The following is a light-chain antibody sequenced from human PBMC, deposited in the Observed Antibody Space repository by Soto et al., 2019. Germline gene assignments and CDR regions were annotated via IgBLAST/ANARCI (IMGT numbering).Light chain of an antibody. J-gene: IGLJ2*01. V-gene: IGLV2-23*01. Sequence: QSALTQPASVSGAPGQLITISCTGTSRGYNFVSWYQQHPGKAPKLLIYEDSKRPSGVSNRFSGSKSGNTASLTISGLQAGDEADYHCCSYANTTTVVFGGGTKLTVL. CDR3: CSYANTTTVV. CDR2: EDS. CDR1: SRGYNF.